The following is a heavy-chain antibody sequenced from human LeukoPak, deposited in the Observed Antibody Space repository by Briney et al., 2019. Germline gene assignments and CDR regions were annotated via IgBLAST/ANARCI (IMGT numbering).Heavy chain of an antibody. CDR2: ISSSSYI. V-gene: IGHV3-21*01. J-gene: IGHJ3*02. CDR1: GFTFSSYS. Sequence: PGGSLRLSCAASGFTFSSYSMNWVRQAPGKGLEWVSSISSSSYIYYADSVKGRFTISRDNAKNSLYLQMNSLRAEDTAVYYCARRQDIVLMVYAQGGAFDIWGQGTMVTVSS. D-gene: IGHD2-8*01. CDR3: ARRQDIVLMVYAQGGAFDI.